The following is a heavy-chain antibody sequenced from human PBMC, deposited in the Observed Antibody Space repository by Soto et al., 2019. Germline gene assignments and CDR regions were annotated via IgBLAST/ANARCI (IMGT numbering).Heavy chain of an antibody. Sequence: ASVKVSFKVTGYSLSEFSMHWVRQAPGKGLEWMGGFDPEDSKMTPAQKFQGRLTLTEDTSAETAYMELRSLRSDDTAVYYCARDLPPVDYWGQGTLVTVSS. CDR2: FDPEDSKM. CDR3: ARDLPPVDY. V-gene: IGHV1-24*01. CDR1: GYSLSEFS. J-gene: IGHJ4*02.